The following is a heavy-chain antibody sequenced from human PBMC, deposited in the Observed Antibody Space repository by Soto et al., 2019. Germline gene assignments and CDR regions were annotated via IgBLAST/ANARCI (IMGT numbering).Heavy chain of an antibody. CDR1: GFTFSSYG. V-gene: IGHV3-30*18. Sequence: GGSLRLSCAASGFTFSSYGMHWVRQAPGKGLEWVAVISYDGSNKYYADSVKGRFTISRDNSKNTLYLQMNSLRAEDTAVYYCAKEYSSSWDYSGQGTLVTVSS. CDR2: ISYDGSNK. D-gene: IGHD6-6*01. J-gene: IGHJ4*02. CDR3: AKEYSSSWDY.